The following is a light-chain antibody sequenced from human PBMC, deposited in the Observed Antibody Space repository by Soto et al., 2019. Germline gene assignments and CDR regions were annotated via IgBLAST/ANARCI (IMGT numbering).Light chain of an antibody. CDR1: QDIINY. CDR2: DAS. CDR3: QQYDNLPT. Sequence: DIQMTQSPSSLSASVGDRVSITCQASQDIINYLNWYQQKPGKAPKLLIYDASNLETGVPSRFSGSGSGTDFTFTISSLQPEDIATYYCQQYDNLPTFGGGTKVEIK. J-gene: IGKJ4*01. V-gene: IGKV1-33*01.